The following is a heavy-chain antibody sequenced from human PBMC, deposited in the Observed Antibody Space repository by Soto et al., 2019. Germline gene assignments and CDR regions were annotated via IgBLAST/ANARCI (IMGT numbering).Heavy chain of an antibody. Sequence: SETLSLTCNVSGCSINSYYWSWVRQPPGKGLEWIGYIYDSGITSYNPSLKSRVTMSADTSKNQFSLKLTSVTGADTAVYYCARTYDSNGYANEFDSWGQGILVTVSS. D-gene: IGHD3-22*01. CDR3: ARTYDSNGYANEFDS. V-gene: IGHV4-59*01. CDR1: GCSINSYY. CDR2: IYDSGIT. J-gene: IGHJ4*02.